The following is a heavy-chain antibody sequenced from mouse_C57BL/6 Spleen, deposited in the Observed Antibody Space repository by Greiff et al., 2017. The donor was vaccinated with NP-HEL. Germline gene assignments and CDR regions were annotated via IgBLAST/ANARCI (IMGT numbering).Heavy chain of an antibody. V-gene: IGHV1-7*01. CDR1: GYTFTSYW. Sequence: VQLQQSGAELAKPGASVKLSCKASGYTFTSYWMHWVKQRPGQGLEWIGYINPSSGYTKYNQKFKDKATLTADKSSSTAYMQLSSLTYEDSSVYYCARGYGSSYRYFDVWGTGTTVTVSS. CDR2: INPSSGYT. J-gene: IGHJ1*03. CDR3: ARGYGSSYRYFDV. D-gene: IGHD1-1*01.